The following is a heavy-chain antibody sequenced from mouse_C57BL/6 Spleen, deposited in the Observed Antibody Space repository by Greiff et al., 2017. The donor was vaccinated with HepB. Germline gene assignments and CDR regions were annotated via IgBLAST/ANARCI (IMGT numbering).Heavy chain of an antibody. CDR2: INPSTGGT. CDR1: GYTFTSYW. CDR3: ARRDLTGTNAMDY. D-gene: IGHD4-1*01. Sequence: QVQLQQPGAELVKPGASVKLSCKASGYTFTSYWMHWVKQRPGRGLEWIGNINPSTGGTNYNEKFKSKATLTVDKSSSTAYMQLSSLASEDSEVYYCARRDLTGTNAMDYWGQGTSVTVS. J-gene: IGHJ4*01. V-gene: IGHV1-53*01.